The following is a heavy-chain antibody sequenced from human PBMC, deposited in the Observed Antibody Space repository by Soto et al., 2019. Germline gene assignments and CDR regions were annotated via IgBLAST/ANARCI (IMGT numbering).Heavy chain of an antibody. CDR2: FDPEDGET. D-gene: IGHD6-13*01. Sequence: ASVKVSCKVSGYTLTELSMHWVRQAPGKGLEWMGGFDPEDGETIYAQKFQGRVTMTEDTSTDTAYMELGSLRSEDTAVYYCATTVAAEDFDWLPSWGQGTLVIVSS. V-gene: IGHV1-24*01. CDR1: GYTLTELS. CDR3: ATTVAAEDFDWLPS. J-gene: IGHJ5*01.